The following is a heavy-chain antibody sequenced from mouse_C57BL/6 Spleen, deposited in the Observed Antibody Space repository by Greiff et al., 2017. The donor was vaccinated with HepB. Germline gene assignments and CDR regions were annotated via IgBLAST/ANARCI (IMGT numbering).Heavy chain of an antibody. V-gene: IGHV1-80*01. CDR3: ALANWDPWFAY. J-gene: IGHJ3*01. CDR2: IYPGDGDT. D-gene: IGHD4-1*01. Sequence: VQLQQSGAELVKPGASVKISCKASGYAFSSYWMNWVKQRPGKGLEWIGQIYPGDGDTNYNGKFKGKATLTADKSSSTAYMQLSILTSEDSAVYFCALANWDPWFAYWGQGTLVTVSA. CDR1: GYAFSSYW.